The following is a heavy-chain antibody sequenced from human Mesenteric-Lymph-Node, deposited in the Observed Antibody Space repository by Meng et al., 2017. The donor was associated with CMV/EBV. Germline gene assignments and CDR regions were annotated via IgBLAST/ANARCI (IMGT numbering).Heavy chain of an antibody. D-gene: IGHD2-2*01. J-gene: IGHJ4*02. Sequence: GGSLRLSCVTSGFTFSNYGVHWVRQAPGKGLEWVAVISYDGSNKYYADSVKGRFTISRDNSRNTLYLQMNSLRAEDTAVYYCARGTYCSSTSCYYPPHDYWGQGTLVTVSS. CDR3: ARGTYCSSTSCYYPPHDY. CDR1: GFTFSNYG. CDR2: ISYDGSNK. V-gene: IGHV3-30*19.